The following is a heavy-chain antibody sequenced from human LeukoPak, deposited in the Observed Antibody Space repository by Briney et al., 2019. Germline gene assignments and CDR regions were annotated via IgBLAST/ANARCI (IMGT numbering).Heavy chain of an antibody. CDR3: ATYYGSGSRFDY. CDR2: INPNSGGT. D-gene: IGHD3-10*01. CDR1: GYTFTGYY. Sequence: GASVKVSCKASGYTFTGYYMHWVRQAPGQGLEWMGWINPNSGGTNYAQNFQGSVTMTRDTSISTAYMELSNLRPDDTAVYYCATYYGSGSRFDYWGQGTLVTVSS. V-gene: IGHV1-2*02. J-gene: IGHJ4*02.